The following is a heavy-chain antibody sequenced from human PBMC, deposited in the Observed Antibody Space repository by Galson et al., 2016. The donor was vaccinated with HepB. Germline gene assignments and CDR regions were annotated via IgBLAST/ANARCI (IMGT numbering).Heavy chain of an antibody. CDR3: ARGGDYYGSDLDY. CDR2: ISYSGSA. Sequence: SETLSLTCTVSGGSISSYYWSWIRQPPGKGLEWIGYISYSGSAHYNPSLKSRVTISVDTSKNQFSLKLTSVTAADTAVYYCARGGDYYGSDLDYWGQGTLVTVSS. D-gene: IGHD3-10*01. J-gene: IGHJ4*02. CDR1: GGSISSYY. V-gene: IGHV4-59*01.